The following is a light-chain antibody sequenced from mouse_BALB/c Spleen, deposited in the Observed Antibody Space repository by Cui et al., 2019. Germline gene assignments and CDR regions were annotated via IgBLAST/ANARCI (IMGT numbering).Light chain of an antibody. CDR3: QQWSSNPRT. V-gene: IGKV4-68*01. CDR1: SSVSY. Sequence: HIVLTQSPPLMSASPGEKVTMTCSASSSVSYMYWYQQKPRSSPKPWIYLTSNLASGVPARFSGSGSGTSYSLTISSMEAEDAATYYCQQWSSNPRTFGGGTKLEIK. CDR2: LTS. J-gene: IGKJ1*01.